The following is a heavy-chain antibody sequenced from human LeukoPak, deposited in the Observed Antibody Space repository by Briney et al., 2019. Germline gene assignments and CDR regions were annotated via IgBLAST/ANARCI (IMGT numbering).Heavy chain of an antibody. Sequence: SGTLSLTCAVYGGSFSGYYWSWIRQPPGKGLEWIGEINHSGSTNYNPSLKSRVTITVDTSKNQFSLKLSSVTAADTAVYYCAGGRWGYLDGWGKGTTVNGSS. V-gene: IGHV4-34*01. CDR2: INHSGST. CDR3: AGGRWGYLDG. CDR1: GGSFSGYY. J-gene: IGHJ6*03. D-gene: IGHD4-23*01.